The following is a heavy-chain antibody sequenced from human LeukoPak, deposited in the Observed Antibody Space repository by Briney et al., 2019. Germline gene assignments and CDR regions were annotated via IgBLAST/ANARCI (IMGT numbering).Heavy chain of an antibody. CDR2: IYYSGST. Sequence: SETLSLTCTVPGGSLSSSSYYWGWIRQPPGKGLEWIGRIYYSGSTYYNPSLKGRVTISVDTSKNQFSLKLSSVTAADTAVYYCASVERGYYGSGSYFDYWGQGTLVTVCS. D-gene: IGHD3-10*01. V-gene: IGHV4-39*01. J-gene: IGHJ4*02. CDR1: GGSLSSSSYY. CDR3: ASVERGYYGSGSYFDY.